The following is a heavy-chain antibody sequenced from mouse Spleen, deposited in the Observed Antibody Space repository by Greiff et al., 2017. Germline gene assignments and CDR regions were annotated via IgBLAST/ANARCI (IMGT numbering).Heavy chain of an antibody. V-gene: IGHV5-9-3*01. J-gene: IGHJ2*01. Sequence: EVHLVESGGGLVKLGGSLKLSCAASGFTFSSYAMSWVRQTPEKRLEWVATISSGGGNTYYPDSVKGRFTISRDNAKNTLYLQMSSLKSEDTAMYYCARHYGSSRYYFDYWGQGTTLTVSS. CDR3: ARHYGSSRYYFDY. D-gene: IGHD1-1*01. CDR2: ISSGGGNT. CDR1: GFTFSSYA.